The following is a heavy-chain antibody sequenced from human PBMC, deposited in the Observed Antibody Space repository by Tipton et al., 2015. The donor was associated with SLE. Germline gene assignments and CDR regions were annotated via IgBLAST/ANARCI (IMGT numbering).Heavy chain of an antibody. CDR2: IRYDGSNK. V-gene: IGHV3-30*02. CDR3: AKDRSGGYDFWSGYLPVSYYYGMDV. D-gene: IGHD3-3*01. J-gene: IGHJ6*02. Sequence: SLRLSCAASGFTFSSYGMHWVRQAPGKGLEWVAFIRYDGSNKYYADSVKGRFTISRDNSKNTLYLQMNSLRAEDTAVYYCAKDRSGGYDFWSGYLPVSYYYGMDVWGQGTTVTVSS. CDR1: GFTFSSYG.